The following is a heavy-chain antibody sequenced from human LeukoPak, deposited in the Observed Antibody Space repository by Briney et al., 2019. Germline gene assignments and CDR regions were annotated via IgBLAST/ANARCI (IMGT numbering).Heavy chain of an antibody. J-gene: IGHJ4*02. CDR2: IDPSDSDT. V-gene: IGHV5-51*01. CDR3: ARQTAMGRSGDY. Sequence: GESLKISCKASGYGFTTYWIGRGRPMPEKGLEWRGIIDPSDSDTRYTPTFQGQVTISADKSLTTAYLQWNSLKASDTAMYYCARQTAMGRSGDYWGQGTLVTVSS. D-gene: IGHD5-18*01. CDR1: GYGFTTYW.